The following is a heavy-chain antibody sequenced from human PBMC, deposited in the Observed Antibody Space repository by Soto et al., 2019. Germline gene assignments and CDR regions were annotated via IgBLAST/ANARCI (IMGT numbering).Heavy chain of an antibody. Sequence: GASVKVSCKASGYTFTGYYMHCVRQAPGQGLEWMGWINPNSGGTNYAQKFQGWVTMTRDTSISTAYMELSRLRSDDTAVYYCAREVYSGYDGRSGFDYWGQGTLVTVSS. D-gene: IGHD5-12*01. J-gene: IGHJ4*02. CDR1: GYTFTGYY. CDR2: INPNSGGT. V-gene: IGHV1-2*04. CDR3: AREVYSGYDGRSGFDY.